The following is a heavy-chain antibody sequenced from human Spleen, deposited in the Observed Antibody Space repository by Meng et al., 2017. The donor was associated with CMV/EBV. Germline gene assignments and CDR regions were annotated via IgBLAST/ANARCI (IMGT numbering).Heavy chain of an antibody. J-gene: IGHJ6*02. CDR1: GFTVSNDY. CDR3: ARARRGGPATYYHYYGMDV. V-gene: IGHV3-66*02. Sequence: GESLKISCAASGFTVSNDYMNWVRQAPRKGLEWVSVIYSGGSTYYADSVKGRFTISRDNSKNTLYLQMHSLRAEDTAVYYCARARRGGPATYYHYYGMDVWGQGTTVTVSS. CDR2: IYSGGST. D-gene: IGHD2-15*01.